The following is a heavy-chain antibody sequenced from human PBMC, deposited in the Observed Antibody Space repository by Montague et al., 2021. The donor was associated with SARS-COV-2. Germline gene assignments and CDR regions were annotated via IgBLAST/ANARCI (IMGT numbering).Heavy chain of an antibody. J-gene: IGHJ3*02. CDR1: GFSLSTSGMC. CDR2: IDWDDDK. CDR3: ARIWGATRGDAFNN. D-gene: IGHD1-26*01. V-gene: IGHV2-70*01. Sequence: PALVKPTQTLTLTCAFSGFSLSTSGMCVSWIRQPPGKALEWLALIDWDDDKYYSTSLKTRLTISKDTSKNQVVLTMTNMDPVDTATYYCARIWGATRGDAFNNWSQGTMVTVSS.